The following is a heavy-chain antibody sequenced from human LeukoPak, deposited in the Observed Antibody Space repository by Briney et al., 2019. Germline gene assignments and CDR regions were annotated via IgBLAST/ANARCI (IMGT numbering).Heavy chain of an antibody. Sequence: ASVKVSCKTSGYTFTGYYMHWVRQAPGQGLEWMGIINPSGGSTSYAQKFQGRVTMTADTSTDTAYMELSSLRSEDTAVYFCATEGKMIRGVYTDYWGQGTLVTVSS. CDR2: INPSGGST. J-gene: IGHJ4*02. V-gene: IGHV1-46*01. D-gene: IGHD3-10*01. CDR3: ATEGKMIRGVYTDY. CDR1: GYTFTGYY.